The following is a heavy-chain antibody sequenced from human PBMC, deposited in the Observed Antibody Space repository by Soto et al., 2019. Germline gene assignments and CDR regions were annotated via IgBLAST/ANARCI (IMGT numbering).Heavy chain of an antibody. V-gene: IGHV3-23*01. J-gene: IGHJ1*01. D-gene: IGHD5-12*01. CDR1: GITFSSYA. Sequence: EVQLLESGGGLVQPGGSLRLSCAASGITFSSYAMSWVRQAPGKGLEWVSAISGSGGSTYYADSVKGRFTISRDNSKNTLYLPMNSLRAEDTALYYCPRLYISGFRYSGYDLSYFQHRGQGTLVTVSS. CDR3: PRLYISGFRYSGYDLSYFQH. CDR2: ISGSGGST.